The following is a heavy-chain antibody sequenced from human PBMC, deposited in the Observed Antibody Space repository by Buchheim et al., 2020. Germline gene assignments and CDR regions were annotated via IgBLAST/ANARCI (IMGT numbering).Heavy chain of an antibody. D-gene: IGHD6-6*01. Sequence: QVQLVESGGGVVQPGRSLRLSCAASGFTFSSYGMHWVRQAPGKGLEWVAVISYDGSNKYYADSVKGRFTISRDNSKNTLYLQMNSQRAEDTAVYYCAKDLTPYSSSQGSGNWLDPWGQGTL. CDR1: GFTFSSYG. CDR3: AKDLTPYSSSQGSGNWLDP. CDR2: ISYDGSNK. J-gene: IGHJ5*02. V-gene: IGHV3-30*18.